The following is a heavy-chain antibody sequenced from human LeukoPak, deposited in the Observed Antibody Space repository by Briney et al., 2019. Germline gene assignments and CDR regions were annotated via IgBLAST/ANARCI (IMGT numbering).Heavy chain of an antibody. J-gene: IGHJ6*02. CDR3: ARDDSSGSYGMDV. D-gene: IGHD3-22*01. Sequence: ASVKVSCKASGYTFTSYGIRWVRQAPGQGLAWMGWISAYNGNTNYAQKLQGRVTMTTDTSTSTAYMELRSLRSDDTAVYYCARDDSSGSYGMDVWGQGTTVTVSS. V-gene: IGHV1-18*01. CDR1: GYTFTSYG. CDR2: ISAYNGNT.